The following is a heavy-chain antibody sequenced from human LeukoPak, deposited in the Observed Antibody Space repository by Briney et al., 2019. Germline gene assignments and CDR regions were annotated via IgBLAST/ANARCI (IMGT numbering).Heavy chain of an antibody. J-gene: IGHJ5*02. CDR3: ARGYNWFDP. Sequence: PSETLSLTCAVYGGSFSGYYWSWIRQPPGKGLEWIGEINHSGSTNYDPSLKSRVTISVDTSKNQFSLKLSSVTAADTAVHYCARGYNWFDPWGQGTLVTVSS. V-gene: IGHV4-34*01. CDR2: INHSGST. CDR1: GGSFSGYY.